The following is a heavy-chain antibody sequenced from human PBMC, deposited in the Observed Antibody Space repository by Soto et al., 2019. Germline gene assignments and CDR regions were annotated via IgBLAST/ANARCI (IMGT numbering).Heavy chain of an antibody. J-gene: IGHJ4*02. CDR1: GFTFNNAW. CDR3: TTDLKTGTERGKYDY. Sequence: EVHLVESGGGLVKPGGSLRLSCVASGFTFNNAWMSWVRQAPGKWLEWVGRIKSETDGGTGDYAAPVKGRFTISRDDSRITLYLQKTSLKAEDAAVYYFTTDLKTGTERGKYDYWGQGTVVTVSS. V-gene: IGHV3-15*01. D-gene: IGHD1-1*01. CDR2: IKSETDGGTG.